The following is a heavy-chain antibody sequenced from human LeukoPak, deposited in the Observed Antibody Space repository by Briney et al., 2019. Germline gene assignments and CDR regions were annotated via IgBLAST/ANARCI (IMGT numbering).Heavy chain of an antibody. CDR2: ISAYNGNT. J-gene: IGHJ6*03. CDR1: GYTFTSYG. D-gene: IGHD4-23*01. V-gene: IGHV1-18*01. CDR3: ARAGKRSVVTLRYYYYMDV. Sequence: ASVKVSCKASGYTFTSYGISWVRQAPGQGLEWMGWISAYNGNTNYAQKLQGRVTMTTDTSTSTAYMELRSLRSDDTAVYYCARAGKRSVVTLRYYYYMDVWGKGTTVTVSS.